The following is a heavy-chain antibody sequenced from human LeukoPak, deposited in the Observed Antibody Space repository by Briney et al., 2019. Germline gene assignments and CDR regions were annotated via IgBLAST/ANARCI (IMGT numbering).Heavy chain of an antibody. D-gene: IGHD6-19*01. CDR3: ARDRGIAVAGIDAFDI. Sequence: SETLSLTCTVSGGSISSYYWSWIRQPPGKGLEWIGYIYYSGSTNYNPSLKSRVTISVDTSKNQFSLKLSSVTAADTAVYYCARDRGIAVAGIDAFDIWGRGTMVTVSS. CDR1: GGSISSYY. CDR2: IYYSGST. J-gene: IGHJ3*02. V-gene: IGHV4-59*01.